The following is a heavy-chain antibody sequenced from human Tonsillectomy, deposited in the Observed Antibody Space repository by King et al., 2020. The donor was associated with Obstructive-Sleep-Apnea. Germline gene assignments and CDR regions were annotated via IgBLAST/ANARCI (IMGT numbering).Heavy chain of an antibody. CDR3: ASVNYFDTGAHMLDI. V-gene: IGHV4-59*01. CDR1: GVSMTSYH. Sequence: VQLQESGPGLVKPSETLSLTCTVSGVSMTSYHWSWIRQPPGKGLEWIGYIYDSGSTNYNPSLKSRGTRSVDTSKNRFSLNLGSVTAADTPVYYFASVNYFDTGAHMLDIWGQGTMVTVSS. J-gene: IGHJ3*02. D-gene: IGHD3-22*01. CDR2: IYDSGST.